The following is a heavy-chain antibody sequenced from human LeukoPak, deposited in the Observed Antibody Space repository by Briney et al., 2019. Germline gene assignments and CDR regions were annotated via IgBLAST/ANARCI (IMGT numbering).Heavy chain of an antibody. CDR2: ISAYNGNT. CDR3: ARSPRYYDSSGYCSTSLTSRRYYFDY. J-gene: IGHJ4*02. CDR1: GYTFTSYG. D-gene: IGHD3-22*01. Sequence: ASVKVSCKASGYTFTSYGISWVRQAPGQGLEWMGWISAYNGNTNYAQKLQGRVTMTTDTSTSTAYMELRSLRSDDTAVYYCARSPRYYDSSGYCSTSLTSRRYYFDYWGQGTLVTVSS. V-gene: IGHV1-18*01.